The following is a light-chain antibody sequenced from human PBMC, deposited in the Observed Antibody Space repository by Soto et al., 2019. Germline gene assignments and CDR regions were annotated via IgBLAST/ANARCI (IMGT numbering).Light chain of an antibody. CDR2: EVS. J-gene: IGLJ3*02. CDR3: SSYTSSSTRV. Sequence: QSALTQPASVSGSPGQSITISCTGTSSDVGGYNYVSWYQQHPGKAPKLMIYEVSNRPSGVSNRFSGSKSGNTASLIISGLQAEDEADYYGSSYTSSSTRVFGGGTKLTVL. V-gene: IGLV2-14*01. CDR1: SSDVGGYNY.